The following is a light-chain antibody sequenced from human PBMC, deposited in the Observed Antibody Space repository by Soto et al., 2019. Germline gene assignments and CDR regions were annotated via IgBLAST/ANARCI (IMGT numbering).Light chain of an antibody. Sequence: DIQVTQSPPNLSASLGDRVTITCRAGQPMSTSSHWFQQKPGKAPELLIYAVSNLQPGVPSRFSGRGTGTEFTLIINSLHPDDIAVYYCQQSYSTPLTFGGGTKVQIK. CDR1: QPMSTS. V-gene: IGKV1-39*01. J-gene: IGKJ4*01. CDR3: QQSYSTPLT. CDR2: AVS.